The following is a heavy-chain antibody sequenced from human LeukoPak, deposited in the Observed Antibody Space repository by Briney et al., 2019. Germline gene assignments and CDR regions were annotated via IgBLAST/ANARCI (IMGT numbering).Heavy chain of an antibody. CDR2: IRSKANSYAT. CDR3: TILKWGDTAMVREGNYYYYYMDV. J-gene: IGHJ6*03. V-gene: IGHV3-73*01. CDR1: GFTFSGSA. Sequence: GGSLRLSCAASGFTFSGSAMHWVRQASGKGLEWVGRIRSKANSYATAYAASVKGRFTISRDDSKNTAYLQMNSLKTEDTAVYYCTILKWGDTAMVREGNYYYYYMDVWGKGTTVTVSS. D-gene: IGHD5-18*01.